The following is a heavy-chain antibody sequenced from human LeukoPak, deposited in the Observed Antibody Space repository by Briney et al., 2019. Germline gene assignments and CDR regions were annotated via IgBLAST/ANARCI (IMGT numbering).Heavy chain of an antibody. V-gene: IGHV1-18*01. CDR1: GYTFTNYG. CDR3: ARDRNGIAVAGDFDY. J-gene: IGHJ4*02. CDR2: ISAYNGNT. Sequence: ASVKVSCKTSGYTFTNYGISWVRQAPGLGLEWVGWISAYNGNTNYAQKVQGRVTMTTDTSTSTAYMELSSLRTEDTAVYYCARDRNGIAVAGDFDYWGQGTLVTVSS. D-gene: IGHD6-19*01.